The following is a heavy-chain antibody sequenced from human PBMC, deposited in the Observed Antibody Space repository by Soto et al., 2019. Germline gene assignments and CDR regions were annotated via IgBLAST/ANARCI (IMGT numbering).Heavy chain of an antibody. J-gene: IGHJ4*02. CDR1: VITCSTHN. Sequence: PGGSLRLCCAASVITCSTHNMNWFRQAPGKGLEWVSSISSTSDYIYYTDSVKGRFTISRDNAKNSLYLQMNGLRAEDTAVYYCARGPGRTGVRFDYWGQGTLVTVSS. CDR3: ARGPGRTGVRFDY. D-gene: IGHD2-15*01. V-gene: IGHV3-21*01. CDR2: ISSTSDYI.